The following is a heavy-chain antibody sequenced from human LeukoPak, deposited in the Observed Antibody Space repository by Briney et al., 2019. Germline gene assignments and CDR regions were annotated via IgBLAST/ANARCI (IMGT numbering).Heavy chain of an antibody. Sequence: PSETLSLTCTVSGGSISSCYWSWIRQPAGKGLEWIGRIYTSGSTNYNPSLKSRVTMSVDTSKNQFSLKLSSVTAADTAVYYCARVLHAAAGTAYYYMDVWGKGTTVTVSS. V-gene: IGHV4-4*07. CDR1: GGSISSCY. J-gene: IGHJ6*03. CDR2: IYTSGST. CDR3: ARVLHAAAGTAYYYMDV. D-gene: IGHD6-13*01.